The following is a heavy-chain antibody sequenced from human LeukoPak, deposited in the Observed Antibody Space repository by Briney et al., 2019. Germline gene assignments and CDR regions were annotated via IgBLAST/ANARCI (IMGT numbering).Heavy chain of an antibody. J-gene: IGHJ4*02. V-gene: IGHV4-39*01. CDR2: IYYSGNT. CDR3: AKGGAFQLC. CDR1: GDSISTSNSY. D-gene: IGHD3-10*01. Sequence: SETLSLTCTVSGDSISTSNSYWGWIRQPPGKGLEWIGSIYYSGNTYYNASLKSRVTISVDTSKNQFSLKLTSVTAADTAVYYCAKGGAFQLCWGQGTLVTVSS.